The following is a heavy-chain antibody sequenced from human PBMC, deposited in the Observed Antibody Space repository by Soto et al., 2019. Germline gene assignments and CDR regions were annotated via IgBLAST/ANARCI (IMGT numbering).Heavy chain of an antibody. CDR2: ISAYNGNT. CDR3: AREGYCRSTSCYARGDTIDY. CDR1: GYTFTSYG. D-gene: IGHD2-2*01. Sequence: GASGKVSCKASGYTFTSYGISWVRQAPGQGLEWMGWISAYNGNTNYAQKLQGRVTMTTDTSTSTAYMELRSLRSDDTAVYYCAREGYCRSTSCYARGDTIDYSGQGTLVTVSS. V-gene: IGHV1-18*01. J-gene: IGHJ4*02.